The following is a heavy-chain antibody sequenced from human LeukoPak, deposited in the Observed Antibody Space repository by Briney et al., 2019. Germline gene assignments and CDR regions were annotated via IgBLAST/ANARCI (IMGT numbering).Heavy chain of an antibody. CDR1: GFTFSSYS. J-gene: IGHJ4*02. Sequence: GGCLRLSCAASGFTFSSYSMNWVRQAPGKGLEWVSSISSSSSYIYYADSVKGRFTISRDNAKNSLYLQMNSLRAEDTAVYYCARDNSGVSAFDYWGQGTLVTVSS. CDR3: ARDNSGVSAFDY. D-gene: IGHD3-10*01. CDR2: ISSSSSYI. V-gene: IGHV3-21*01.